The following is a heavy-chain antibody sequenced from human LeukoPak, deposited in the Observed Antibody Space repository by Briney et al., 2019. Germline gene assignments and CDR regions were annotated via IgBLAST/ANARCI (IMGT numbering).Heavy chain of an antibody. CDR1: GFTFTGYS. CDR2: ISSTSSYI. D-gene: IGHD6-13*01. CDR3: ARLRDSSWYDY. Sequence: IPGGSLRLSCAASGFTFTGYSMNWVRQAPGKGPEWVSSISSTSSYIYYAESMKGRFTISRDNAKNSLYLQMNSLRAEDTAVYYCARLRDSSWYDYWGQGTLVTVSS. J-gene: IGHJ4*02. V-gene: IGHV3-21*01.